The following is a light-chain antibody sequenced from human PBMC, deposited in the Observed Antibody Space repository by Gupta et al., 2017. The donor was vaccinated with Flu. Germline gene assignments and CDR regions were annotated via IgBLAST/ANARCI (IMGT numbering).Light chain of an antibody. Sequence: DIQMTQSPSSLSASIGDTVSITCRASQGVGKYLAWFRQKPGKAPESLIYAASVLQSGVPSNFSGSGSGTEFTLTISRLQPEDFATYCCQQESSYPCTFGQGTQL. CDR3: QQESSYPCT. V-gene: IGKV1-16*02. CDR1: QGVGKY. J-gene: IGKJ5*01. CDR2: AAS.